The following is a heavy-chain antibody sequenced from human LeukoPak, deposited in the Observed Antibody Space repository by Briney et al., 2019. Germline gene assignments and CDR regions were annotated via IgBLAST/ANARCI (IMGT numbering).Heavy chain of an antibody. CDR1: VYTFTVYY. CDR3: GSINQTSNTPACMDR. D-gene: IGHD1-1*01. V-gene: IGHV1-2*02. Sequence: ASVKVSCKASVYTFTVYYMHRRRQAPGQGLEWMGWINPNSGGTNYAQKFQGRVTMTRDTSISTAYMELSRLRSDDTAVYYCGSINQTSNTPACMDRWGQGTTVTVSS. J-gene: IGHJ6*02. CDR2: INPNSGGT.